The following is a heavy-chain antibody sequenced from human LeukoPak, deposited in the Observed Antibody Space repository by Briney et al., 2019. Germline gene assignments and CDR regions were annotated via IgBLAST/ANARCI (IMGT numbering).Heavy chain of an antibody. J-gene: IGHJ6*02. Sequence: SETLSLTCAVSGGSISSSNWWSWVRQPPGKGLEWIGEIYHSGSTNYNPSLKSRVAISVDKSKNQFSLKLSSVTAADTAVYYCAISPPMVRGVREKYYYYYGMDVWGQGTTVTVSS. D-gene: IGHD3-10*01. CDR3: AISPPMVRGVREKYYYYYGMDV. V-gene: IGHV4-4*02. CDR1: GGSISSSNW. CDR2: IYHSGST.